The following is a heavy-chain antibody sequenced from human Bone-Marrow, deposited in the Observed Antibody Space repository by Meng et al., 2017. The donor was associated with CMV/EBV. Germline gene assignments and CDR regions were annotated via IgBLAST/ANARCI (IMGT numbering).Heavy chain of an antibody. CDR1: GFTFSRYS. Sequence: CAASGFTFSRYSMNWVRQAPGKGLEWVSSISSSSSYIYYADSGKGRFTISRDNAKNSLYLQMNSLRAEDTAVYYCARSTAMVYNWFDPWGQGTLVTVSS. CDR2: ISSSSSYI. J-gene: IGHJ5*02. V-gene: IGHV3-21*01. CDR3: ARSTAMVYNWFDP. D-gene: IGHD5-18*01.